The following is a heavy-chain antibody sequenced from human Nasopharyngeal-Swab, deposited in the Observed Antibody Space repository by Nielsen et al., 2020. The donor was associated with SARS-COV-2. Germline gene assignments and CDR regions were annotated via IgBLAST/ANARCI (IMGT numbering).Heavy chain of an antibody. V-gene: IGHV3-48*04. Sequence: GESLKISCAASGFTFSSYSMNWVRQAPGKGLEWVSYISSSSSTIYYADSVKGRFTISRDNAKNSLYLQMNSLRAEDTAVYYCAREREYYGMDVWGQGTTVTVSS. CDR1: GFTFSSYS. J-gene: IGHJ6*02. CDR3: AREREYYGMDV. CDR2: ISSSSSTI.